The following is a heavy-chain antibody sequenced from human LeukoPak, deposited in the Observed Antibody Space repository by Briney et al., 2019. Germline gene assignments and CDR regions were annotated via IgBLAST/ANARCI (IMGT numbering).Heavy chain of an antibody. CDR3: SRDGKPDYNDIDF. CDR1: GFTFSSHS. J-gene: IGHJ4*02. D-gene: IGHD4-11*01. Sequence: PGGSLRLSCAASGFTFSSHSMHWIRQASGRGLESVAVISQDGSAKYYAGSVEGRFTISRDNSKNTLYLQMNSLRTEDTALYFCSRDGKPDYNDIDFWGQGTLVTVSS. V-gene: IGHV3-30-3*01. CDR2: ISQDGSAK.